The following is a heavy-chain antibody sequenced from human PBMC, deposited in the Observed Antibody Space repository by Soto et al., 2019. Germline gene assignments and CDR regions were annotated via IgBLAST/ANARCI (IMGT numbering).Heavy chain of an antibody. CDR1: GGTFSSYT. J-gene: IGHJ4*02. CDR3: ARASNPNWNYAPDY. CDR2: IIPILGIA. D-gene: IGHD1-7*01. Sequence: ASVKVSCKASGGTFSSYTISWVRQAPGQGLEWMGRIIPILGIANYAQKFQGRVTITADKSTSTAYMELSSLRSEDTAVYYCARASNPNWNYAPDYWGQGTLVTVSS. V-gene: IGHV1-69*02.